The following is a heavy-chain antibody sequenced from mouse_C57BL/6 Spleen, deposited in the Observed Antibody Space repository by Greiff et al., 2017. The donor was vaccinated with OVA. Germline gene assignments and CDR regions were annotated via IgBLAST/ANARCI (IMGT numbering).Heavy chain of an antibody. CDR3: TREGRFAMGD. J-gene: IGHJ4*01. Sequence: VQRVESGPGLVQPSQSLSITCTVSGFSLTSYGVHWVRQSPGQGLEWLGGIWSGGGTAYNAAFISRPSINKDNSKSQVFFKMNTLQADDTAIYYCTREGRFAMGDWGKGTSVTVSS. V-gene: IGHV2-2*01. CDR2: IWSGGGT. CDR1: GFSLTSYG.